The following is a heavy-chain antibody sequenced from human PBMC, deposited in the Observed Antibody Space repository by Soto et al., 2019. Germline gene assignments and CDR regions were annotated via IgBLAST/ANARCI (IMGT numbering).Heavy chain of an antibody. D-gene: IGHD3-10*01. CDR2: VSANGDIT. V-gene: IGHV3-23*01. CDR1: GFTFSEYA. Sequence: EANVLESGGDLVQPGGSLRLSCVASGFTFSEYAMTWVRQAPGKGLDWVSSVSANGDITYYADSVKGRFTISRDNSNNTLLPQMNSLRAEDTALYYCARGDRGGSGSPASYYFSGLDVWGQGTTVIVSS. J-gene: IGHJ6*02. CDR3: ARGDRGGSGSPASYYFSGLDV.